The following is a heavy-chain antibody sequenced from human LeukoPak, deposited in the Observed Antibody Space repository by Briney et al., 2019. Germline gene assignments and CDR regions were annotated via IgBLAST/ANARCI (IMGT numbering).Heavy chain of an antibody. Sequence: PGGSLRLSCAASGFTFSSYWMSWVRQAPGKGLEWVANIKQDGSEKYYVDSVKGRFTISRDNAKNSLYLQMNSLRAEDTAVYYCARDGEIQLSQGHFDYWGQGTLVTVSS. J-gene: IGHJ4*02. D-gene: IGHD5-18*01. CDR2: IKQDGSEK. V-gene: IGHV3-7*01. CDR1: GFTFSSYW. CDR3: ARDGEIQLSQGHFDY.